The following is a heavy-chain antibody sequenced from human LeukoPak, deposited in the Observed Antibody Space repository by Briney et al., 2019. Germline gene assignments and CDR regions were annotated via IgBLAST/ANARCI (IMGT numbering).Heavy chain of an antibody. CDR1: GGSISSSSYY. Sequence: SETLSLTCTVSGGSISSSSYYWGWIRQPPGKGLEWIGSIYYSGSTYYNPSLKSRVTISVDTSKNQFSLKLSSVTAADTAVYYCATYSTASVGFHYWGRGTLVTVSS. CDR2: IYYSGST. CDR3: ATYSTASVGFHY. D-gene: IGHD6-13*01. V-gene: IGHV4-39*01. J-gene: IGHJ4*02.